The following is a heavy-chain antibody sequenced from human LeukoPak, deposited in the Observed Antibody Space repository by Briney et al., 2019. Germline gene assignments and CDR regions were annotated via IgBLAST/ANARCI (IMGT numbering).Heavy chain of an antibody. Sequence: GGSLRLSCAASGFTFSSYAMSWVRQAPGKGLEWVSAISGSGGSTYYADSVKGRFTISRDNSKNTLYLQMNSLRAEDTAVYYCAKAGGASYYYYMAVWGKGTTVTVSS. CDR3: AKAGGASYYYYMAV. D-gene: IGHD3-10*01. CDR2: ISGSGGST. CDR1: GFTFSSYA. V-gene: IGHV3-23*01. J-gene: IGHJ6*03.